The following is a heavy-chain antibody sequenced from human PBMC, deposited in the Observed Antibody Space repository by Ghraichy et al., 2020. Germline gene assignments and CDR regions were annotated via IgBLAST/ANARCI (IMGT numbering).Heavy chain of an antibody. V-gene: IGHV4-39*01. CDR2: ILYGGST. Sequence: SETLSLTCTVSGDSISSSTYYWVWIRQPPGKGLEWIASILYGGSTYYNSSLKGSFTISVDTSKNQFSLRLDTVTAADTTGYYCARTRRGAGGAFDSGGQGALVTVSS. CDR1: GDSISSSTYY. CDR3: ARTRRGAGGAFDS. J-gene: IGHJ4*02. D-gene: IGHD4-23*01.